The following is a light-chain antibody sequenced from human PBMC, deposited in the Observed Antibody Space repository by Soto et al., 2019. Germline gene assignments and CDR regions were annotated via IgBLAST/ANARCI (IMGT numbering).Light chain of an antibody. Sequence: QSVLTQPPSASEAPGQGGTISCTGTSSYVGGYSYVSWYQQHPGKAPKLMIYEVTKRPSGVPDRFSASKSGNTASLTVSGLQAEDEADYYCSSYAGSNNFVFGTGTKVTVL. CDR3: SSYAGSNNFV. V-gene: IGLV2-8*01. J-gene: IGLJ1*01. CDR1: SSYVGGYSY. CDR2: EVT.